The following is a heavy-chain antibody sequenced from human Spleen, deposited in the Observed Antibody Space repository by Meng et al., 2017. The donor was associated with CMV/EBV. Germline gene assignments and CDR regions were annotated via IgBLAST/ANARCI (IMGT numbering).Heavy chain of an antibody. CDR1: GFTFNTYT. CDR3: ASVCSSTSCSSHYYGMDV. V-gene: IGHV3-30-3*01. Sequence: GGSLRLSCAASGFTFNTYTMHWVRQAPGKGLEWVAVISYDGSNKYYADSVKGRFTISRDNSKNTLYLQMNSLRAEDTAVYYCASVCSSTSCSSHYYGMDVWGQGTTVTVSS. J-gene: IGHJ6*02. D-gene: IGHD2-2*01. CDR2: ISYDGSNK.